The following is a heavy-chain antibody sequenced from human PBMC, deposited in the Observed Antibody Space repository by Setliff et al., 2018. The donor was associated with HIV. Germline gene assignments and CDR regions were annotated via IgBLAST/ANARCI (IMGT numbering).Heavy chain of an antibody. CDR1: GGTFSSSG. Sequence: GASVKVSCKASGGTFSSSGISWVRRAPGQGLEWMGEIIPMYDPPVYAQRFQGRVTITADESTTTVYMELSSLISDDTATYFCARGAPPGNPGHLDYWGQGTLVTVSS. J-gene: IGHJ4*02. CDR2: IIPMYDPP. CDR3: ARGAPPGNPGHLDY. V-gene: IGHV1-69*13. D-gene: IGHD6-13*01.